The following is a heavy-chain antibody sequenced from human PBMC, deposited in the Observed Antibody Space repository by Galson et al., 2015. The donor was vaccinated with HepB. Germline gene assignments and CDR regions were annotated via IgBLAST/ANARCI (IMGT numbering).Heavy chain of an antibody. CDR1: GFTFSSYA. Sequence: SLRLSCAASGFTFSSYAMSWVRQAPGKGLEWVSAISGSGGSTCYADSVKGRFTISRDNSKNTLYLQMNSLRAEDTAVYYCAKSSGGSPAFDYWGQGTLVTVSS. CDR2: ISGSGGST. V-gene: IGHV3-23*01. J-gene: IGHJ4*02. CDR3: AKSSGGSPAFDY. D-gene: IGHD3-16*01.